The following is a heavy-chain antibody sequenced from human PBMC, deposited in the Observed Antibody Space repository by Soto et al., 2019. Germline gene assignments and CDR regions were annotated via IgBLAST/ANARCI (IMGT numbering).Heavy chain of an antibody. J-gene: IGHJ2*01. CDR3: ARHVWQQLAPDAFDL. CDR1: GGSISSSSYY. V-gene: IGHV4-39*01. D-gene: IGHD6-13*01. Sequence: QLQLQESGPGLVKPSETLSLTCTVSGGSISSSSYYWGWIRQPPGKGLEWIGSIYYSGSTYYNPLVKRRVTLSADTFNNQYSLKLSSVTAADTAVYLCARHVWQQLAPDAFDLWGRGTLVTVSS. CDR2: IYYSGST.